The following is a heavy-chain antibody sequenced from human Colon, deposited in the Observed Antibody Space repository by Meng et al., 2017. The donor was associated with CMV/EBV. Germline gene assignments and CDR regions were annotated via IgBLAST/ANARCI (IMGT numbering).Heavy chain of an antibody. Sequence: GGSLRLSCAASGFTFGNFWMNWVRRAPGRGLEWVANIKHDGSAEYYVDSVKGRFTISRDNPKNSLYLQMNSLKDEDTAVYYCLPGHYTGTWGQGTLVTVSS. J-gene: IGHJ5*02. CDR2: IKHDGSAE. CDR3: LPGHYTGT. D-gene: IGHD3-3*01. V-gene: IGHV3-7*01. CDR1: GFTFGNFW.